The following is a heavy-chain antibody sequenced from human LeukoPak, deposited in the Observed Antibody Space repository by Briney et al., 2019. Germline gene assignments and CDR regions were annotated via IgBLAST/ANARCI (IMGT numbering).Heavy chain of an antibody. D-gene: IGHD6-19*01. CDR2: INHSGST. V-gene: IGHV4-34*01. Sequence: SETLSLTCAVYGGSFSGYYWSWIRQPPGKGLEWIGEINHSGSTNYNPSLKSRVTISVDTSKNQFSLKLSSVTAADTAVYYCAREGRRGYSSGWSFDYWGQGTLVTVSS. J-gene: IGHJ4*02. CDR1: GGSFSGYY. CDR3: AREGRRGYSSGWSFDY.